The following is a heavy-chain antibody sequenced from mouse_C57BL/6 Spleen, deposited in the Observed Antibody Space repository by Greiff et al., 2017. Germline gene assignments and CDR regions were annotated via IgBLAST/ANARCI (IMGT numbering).Heavy chain of an antibody. CDR3: AISRDGYSAWFAY. CDR2: IDPSDSYT. D-gene: IGHD2-3*01. V-gene: IGHV1-69*01. CDR1: GYTFTSYW. J-gene: IGHJ3*01. Sequence: VQLQQPGAELVMPGASVKLSCKASGYTFTSYWMHWVKQRPGQGLAWIGEIDPSDSYTNYNQKFKGKSTLTVDKSSSTAYMQLSSLTSEDSAVDYCAISRDGYSAWFAYWGQGTLVTVSA.